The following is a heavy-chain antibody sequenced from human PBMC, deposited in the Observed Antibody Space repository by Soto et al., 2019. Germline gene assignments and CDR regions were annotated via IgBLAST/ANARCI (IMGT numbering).Heavy chain of an antibody. D-gene: IGHD1-26*01. CDR2: IYYSGTT. Sequence: SETLSLTCAVSGYSISSSNWWGWIRQPPGKGLEWIGYIYYSGTTYYNPSLKSRVTMSVDTSKNQFSLKLTSVTAVDTAVYYCTRREIQGPIDYWGQGTLVTV. CDR1: GYSISSSNW. V-gene: IGHV4-28*01. CDR3: TRREIQGPIDY. J-gene: IGHJ4*02.